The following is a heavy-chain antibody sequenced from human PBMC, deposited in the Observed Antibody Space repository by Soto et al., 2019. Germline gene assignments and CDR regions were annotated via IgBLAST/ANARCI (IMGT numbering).Heavy chain of an antibody. V-gene: IGHV4-59*01. Sequence: QVQLQESGPGLVKPSETLSLTCTVSGGSIGTYYWSWIRQPPGKGLEWIGYIYYSESNYNPSLKSRDTISVDTSKNQFSLKLSSVTAADTAVYYCARGLWRDAFDIWGQGTMVTVSS. CDR2: IYYSES. J-gene: IGHJ3*02. D-gene: IGHD3-16*01. CDR3: ARGLWRDAFDI. CDR1: GGSIGTYY.